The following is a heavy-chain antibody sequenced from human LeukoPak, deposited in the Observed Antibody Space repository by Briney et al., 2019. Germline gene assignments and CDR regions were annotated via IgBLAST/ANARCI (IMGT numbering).Heavy chain of an antibody. CDR1: GFTFSSYA. V-gene: IGHV3-30-3*01. CDR3: ARLRFAGLYYYGMDV. D-gene: IGHD5-12*01. CDR2: ISYDGSNK. J-gene: IGHJ6*02. Sequence: PGRSLRLSCAASGFTFSSYAMHWVRQAPGKGLEWVAVISYDGSNKYYADSVKGRFTISRDNSKNTLYLQMNSLRAEDTAVYYCARLRFAGLYYYGMDVWGQGTTVTVSS.